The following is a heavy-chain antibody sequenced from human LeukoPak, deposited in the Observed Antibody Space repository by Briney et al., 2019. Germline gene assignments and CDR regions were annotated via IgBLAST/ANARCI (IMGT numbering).Heavy chain of an antibody. D-gene: IGHD3-10*01. V-gene: IGHV1-46*01. CDR2: INPSGGTT. Sequence: ASVKVSCKASGYTFTSYYMHWVRQAPGQGLEWMGIINPSGGTTNYAQKLQGRVTMTTDTSTSTAYMELRSLRSDDTAVYYCARGIVWGQGTLVTVSS. CDR1: GYTFTSYY. CDR3: ARGIV. J-gene: IGHJ4*02.